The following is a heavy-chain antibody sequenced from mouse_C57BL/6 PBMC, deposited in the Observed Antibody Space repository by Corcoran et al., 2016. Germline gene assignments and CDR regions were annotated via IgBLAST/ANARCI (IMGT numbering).Heavy chain of an antibody. CDR3: ARGMGGYAMDY. D-gene: IGHD2-3*01. J-gene: IGHJ4*01. Sequence: DVQLQESGPGLVKPSQSLSLTCSVTGYSLTSGYYWNWIRQFPGNKLEWMGYISYDGSNNYNPSLKIRISITRDTSKHQFFLKLNSVTTEDTARYYYARGMGGYAMDYWEQGTSVTVSS. V-gene: IGHV3-6*01. CDR1: GYSLTSGYY. CDR2: ISYDGSN.